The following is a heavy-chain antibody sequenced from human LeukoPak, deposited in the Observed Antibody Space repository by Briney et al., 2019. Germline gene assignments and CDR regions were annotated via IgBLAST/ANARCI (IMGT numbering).Heavy chain of an antibody. J-gene: IGHJ5*02. CDR1: GYTFTSYD. V-gene: IGHV1-8*01. Sequence: ASVKVFCKASGYTFTSYDINWVRQDTGQGLEWMGWMNPNTGNTGYAQKFQGRVTMTRNTSISTAYMELSSLRSEDTAVYYCARGRGSGWYKWYWFDPWGQGTLVTVSS. CDR2: MNPNTGNT. CDR3: ARGRGSGWYKWYWFDP. D-gene: IGHD6-19*01.